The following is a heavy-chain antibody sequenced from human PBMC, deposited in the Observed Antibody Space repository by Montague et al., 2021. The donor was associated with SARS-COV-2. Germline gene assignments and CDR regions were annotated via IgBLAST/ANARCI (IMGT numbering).Heavy chain of an antibody. D-gene: IGHD3-16*01. CDR1: GFHFDDYG. CDR2: IYWNGGTT. CDR3: ARDHAYTSSSDY. J-gene: IGHJ4*02. V-gene: IGHV3-20*04. Sequence: SLRLSCAASGFHFDDYGMSWVRQAPGKGLEWVSGIYWNGGTTSYADSVKGRFTISRDNAKNSLYLQMNSLRAEDTALYYCARDHAYTSSSDYWGQGTLVTVSS.